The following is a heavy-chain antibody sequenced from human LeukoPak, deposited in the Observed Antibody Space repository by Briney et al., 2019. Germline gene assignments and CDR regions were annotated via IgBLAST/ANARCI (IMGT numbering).Heavy chain of an antibody. CDR3: ARQIWNFDF. Sequence: PSETLSLTCVVFGYTINSGYHWGWIRQPPGRGLEWIGSIHRSGSTYYNPSLKGRVTISVDTSKNHFSLRLSSVTAADTAVYYCARQIWNFDFWGQGTLVTVSS. J-gene: IGHJ4*02. CDR2: IHRSGST. D-gene: IGHD1-1*01. V-gene: IGHV4-38-2*01. CDR1: GYTINSGYH.